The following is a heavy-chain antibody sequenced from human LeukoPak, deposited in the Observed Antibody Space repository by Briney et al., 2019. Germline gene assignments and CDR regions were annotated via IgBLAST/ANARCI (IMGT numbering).Heavy chain of an antibody. V-gene: IGHV1-2*02. CDR3: ARERTNWGSSYIGY. CDR1: GYTFTGYY. Sequence: ASVKVSCKASGYTFTGYYMHWVRQAPGQGLEWMGWINPNSGGTNYAQKFQGRVTMTRDTSISTAYMELSRLRSDDTAVYYCARERTNWGSSYIGYWGQGTLVTVSS. D-gene: IGHD7-27*01. CDR2: INPNSGGT. J-gene: IGHJ4*02.